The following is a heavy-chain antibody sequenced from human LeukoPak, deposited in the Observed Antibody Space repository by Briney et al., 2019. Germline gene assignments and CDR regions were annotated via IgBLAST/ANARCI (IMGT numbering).Heavy chain of an antibody. CDR2: IIPILGIA. CDR1: GGTFSSYA. J-gene: IGHJ4*02. CDR3: ARLRVATEYYFDY. V-gene: IGHV1-69*04. D-gene: IGHD5-12*01. Sequence: GASVKVSCKASGGTFSSYAISWVRQAPGQGLEWMRRIIPILGIANYAQKFQGRVTITADKSTSTAYMELSSLRSEDTAVYYCARLRVATEYYFDYWGQGTLVTVSS.